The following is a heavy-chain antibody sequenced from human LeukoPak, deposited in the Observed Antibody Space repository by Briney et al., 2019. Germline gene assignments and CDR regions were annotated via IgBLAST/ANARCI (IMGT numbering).Heavy chain of an antibody. CDR1: GGSISGYY. Sequence: SETLSLTCTVSGGSISGYYRSWIRQPPGKGLEWIGEINHSGSTNYNPSLKSRVTISVDTSKNQFSLKLSSVTAADTAVYYCARVLLLWFGELSGARFDPWGQGTLVTVSS. D-gene: IGHD3-10*01. V-gene: IGHV4-34*01. CDR2: INHSGST. CDR3: ARVLLLWFGELSGARFDP. J-gene: IGHJ5*02.